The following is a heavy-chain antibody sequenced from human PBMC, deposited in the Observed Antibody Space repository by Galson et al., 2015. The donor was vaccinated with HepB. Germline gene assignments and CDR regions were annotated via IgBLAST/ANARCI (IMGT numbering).Heavy chain of an antibody. CDR3: TTGYSSGWYSGAFDI. CDR2: IKSKTDGGTT. V-gene: IGHV3-15*01. CDR1: GFTFSNAW. D-gene: IGHD6-19*01. Sequence: SLRLSCAASGFTFSNAWMSWVRQAPGKGLEWVGRIKSKTDGGTTDYAAPVKGRFTISRDDSKNTLYLQMNSLKTEDTAVYYCTTGYSSGWYSGAFDIWGQGTMVTVSS. J-gene: IGHJ3*02.